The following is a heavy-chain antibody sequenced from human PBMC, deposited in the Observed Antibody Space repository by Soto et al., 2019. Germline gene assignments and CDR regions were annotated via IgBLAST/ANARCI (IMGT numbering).Heavy chain of an antibody. D-gene: IGHD2-2*01. CDR2: ISSSSSYI. CDR1: GFTFSSYS. CDR3: ARDRIVVVPAAIVAAHYYYGMDV. V-gene: IGHV3-21*01. Sequence: VGSLRLSCAASGFTFSSYSMNWVRQAPGKGLGWVSSISSSSSYIYYADSVKGRFTISRDNAKNSLYLQMDSLRAEDTAVYYCARDRIVVVPAAIVAAHYYYGMDVWGQGTTVTVSS. J-gene: IGHJ6*02.